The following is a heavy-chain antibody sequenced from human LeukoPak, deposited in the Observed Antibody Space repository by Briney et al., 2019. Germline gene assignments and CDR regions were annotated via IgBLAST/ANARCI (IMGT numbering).Heavy chain of an antibody. CDR1: GGTFSSYA. V-gene: IGHV1-69*13. J-gene: IGHJ4*02. CDR2: IIPIFGTA. Sequence: ASVKVSCKASGGTFSSYAISWVRQAPGQGLEWMGGIIPIFGTANYAQKFQGRVTITADESTSTAYMELSSLRSEDTAVYYRARGVSAWDSSGYYFFDYWGQGTLVTVSS. D-gene: IGHD3-22*01. CDR3: ARGVSAWDSSGYYFFDY.